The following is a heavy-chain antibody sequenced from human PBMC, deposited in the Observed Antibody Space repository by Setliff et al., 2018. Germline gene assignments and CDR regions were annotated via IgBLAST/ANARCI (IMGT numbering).Heavy chain of an antibody. J-gene: IGHJ4*02. CDR1: GYAFTGYY. CDR3: AKDGGEVY. D-gene: IGHD2-21*01. V-gene: IGHV1-2*05. CDR2: INPNSGGT. Sequence: ASVKVSCKASGYAFTGYYIHWVRQAPGQGLEWMGRINPNSGGTNYAQKFQGXXXXTRXXXXXXXXXXXXXXTSDDTAVYYCAKDGGEVYWGQGTLVTVSS.